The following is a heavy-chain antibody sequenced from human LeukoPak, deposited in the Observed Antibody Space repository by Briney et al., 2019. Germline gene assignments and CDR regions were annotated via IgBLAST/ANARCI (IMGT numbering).Heavy chain of an antibody. CDR2: IWYDGSNK. V-gene: IGHV3-33*06. CDR3: AKDQVGAGAYFDY. J-gene: IGHJ4*02. D-gene: IGHD3-10*01. Sequence: GGSLRLSCAASGFTFSSYGMHWVRQAPGKGLEWVADIWYDGSNKYYADSVKGRSTVSRDNSKNTLYLQMNSLRAEDTAVYYCAKDQVGAGAYFDYWGQGTLVTVSS. CDR1: GFTFSSYG.